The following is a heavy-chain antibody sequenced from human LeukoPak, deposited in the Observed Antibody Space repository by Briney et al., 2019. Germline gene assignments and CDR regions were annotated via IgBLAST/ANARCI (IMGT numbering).Heavy chain of an antibody. D-gene: IGHD2-15*01. V-gene: IGHV3-23*01. J-gene: IGHJ4*02. Sequence: SGGSLRLSCAASGFTFSSYAMSWVRQAPGKGLEWVSALTHSGDSTSYADSVKGRFTISRDNSKMTLYLQMNSLRAEDTAVYFCAKRDCSADTCYFDYWGQGTLVTVSS. CDR2: LTHSGDST. CDR3: AKRDCSADTCYFDY. CDR1: GFTFSSYA.